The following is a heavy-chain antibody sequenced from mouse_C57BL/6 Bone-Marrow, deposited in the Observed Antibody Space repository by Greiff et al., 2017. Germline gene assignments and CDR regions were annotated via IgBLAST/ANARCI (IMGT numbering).Heavy chain of an antibody. J-gene: IGHJ2*01. Sequence: EVKLVESGGGLVKPGGSLKLSCAASGFTFSSYAMSWVRQTPEKRLEWVATISDGGSYTYYPDNVKGRFTISRDNAKNNLYLQMSHLKSEDTAMYYCARDYGSSYGYFYYWGQGTTLTVSS. D-gene: IGHD1-1*01. CDR2: ISDGGSYT. V-gene: IGHV5-4*01. CDR1: GFTFSSYA. CDR3: ARDYGSSYGYFYY.